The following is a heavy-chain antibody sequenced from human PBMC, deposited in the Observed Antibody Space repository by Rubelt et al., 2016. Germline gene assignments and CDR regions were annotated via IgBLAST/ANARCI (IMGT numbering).Heavy chain of an antibody. Sequence: QLQLQESGPGLVKPSETLSLTCTVSGGSISSSSYYWGWIRQPPGKGLEWIGSIYYSGSTYYNPALRGRGPISGDRAKNQFSLKLGSVTAADTAVYYCARPYSSGYYYFDYWGQGTLVTVSS. CDR2: IYYSGST. J-gene: IGHJ4*02. CDR1: GGSISSSSYY. D-gene: IGHD3-22*01. CDR3: ARPYSSGYYYFDY. V-gene: IGHV4-39*01.